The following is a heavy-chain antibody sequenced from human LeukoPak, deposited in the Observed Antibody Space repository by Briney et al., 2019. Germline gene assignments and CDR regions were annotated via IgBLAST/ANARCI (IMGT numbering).Heavy chain of an antibody. J-gene: IGHJ6*03. CDR3: ARDQLWFGGLDYYYYMDV. V-gene: IGHV6-1*01. CDR1: GDSVSSNSAA. D-gene: IGHD3-10*01. CDR2: TYYRSKWYN. Sequence: SQTLSLTCAISGDSVSSNSAAWNWIRQSPSRGLEWLGRTYYRSKWYNEYAVSVKSRISINPDTPKNQFSLQLNSVTPEDTAVYYCARDQLWFGGLDYYYYMDVWGRGTTVTISS.